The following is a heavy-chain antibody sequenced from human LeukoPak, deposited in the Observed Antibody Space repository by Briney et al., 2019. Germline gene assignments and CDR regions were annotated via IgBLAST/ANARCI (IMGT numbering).Heavy chain of an antibody. J-gene: IGHJ4*02. CDR1: GGTFSIYA. Sequence: EASVTVSCTASGGTFSIYAISWVRQAPGQGLEWMGGIIPIFGTANYAQKFQGRVTITADESTSTAYMELSSLRSEDTAVYYCARDLSTNYYDSSGYYFDYWGQGTLVTVSS. V-gene: IGHV1-69*13. CDR3: ARDLSTNYYDSSGYYFDY. D-gene: IGHD3-22*01. CDR2: IIPIFGTA.